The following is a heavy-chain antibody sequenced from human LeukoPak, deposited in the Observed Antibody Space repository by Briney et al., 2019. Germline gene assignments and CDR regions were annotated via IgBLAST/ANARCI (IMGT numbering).Heavy chain of an antibody. Sequence: GESLKISCKGSGYSFTSYWISWVRQMPGKGLEWMGRIDPSDSYTNYSPSFQGHVTISADKSISTAYLQWSSLKASDTAMYYCARDVDTAMVRFDYWGQGTLVTASS. V-gene: IGHV5-10-1*01. D-gene: IGHD5-18*01. J-gene: IGHJ4*02. CDR1: GYSFTSYW. CDR2: IDPSDSYT. CDR3: ARDVDTAMVRFDY.